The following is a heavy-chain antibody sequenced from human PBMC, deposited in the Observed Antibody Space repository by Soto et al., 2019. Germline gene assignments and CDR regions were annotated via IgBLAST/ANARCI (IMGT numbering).Heavy chain of an antibody. J-gene: IGHJ5*02. V-gene: IGHV3-7*04. CDR1: GFTFSSYW. CDR2: IKQDGSEK. D-gene: IGHD1-1*01. Sequence: GGSLRLSCAASGFTFSSYWMSWVRQAPGKGLEWVANIKQDGSEKYYVDSVKGRFTISRDNAKNSLYLQMNSLRAEDTAVYYCARVHMSQVPYWFDPWGQGTLVTVSS. CDR3: ARVHMSQVPYWFDP.